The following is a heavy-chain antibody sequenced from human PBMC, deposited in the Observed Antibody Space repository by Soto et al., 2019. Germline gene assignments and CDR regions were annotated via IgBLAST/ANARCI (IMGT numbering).Heavy chain of an antibody. Sequence: TLSLTCTVSGGSISSGGYYWSWIRQHPGKALEWLARIDWDDDKYYSTSLKTRLTISKDTSKNQVVLTMTNMDPVDTATYYCARDSVALYYYYYGMDVWGQGTTVTVS. D-gene: IGHD2-21*01. V-gene: IGHV2-70*11. CDR3: ARDSVALYYYYYGMDV. CDR1: GGSISSGGYY. J-gene: IGHJ6*02. CDR2: IDWDDDK.